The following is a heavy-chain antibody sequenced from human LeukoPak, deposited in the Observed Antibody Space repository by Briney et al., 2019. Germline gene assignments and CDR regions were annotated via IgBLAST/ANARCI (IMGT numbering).Heavy chain of an antibody. V-gene: IGHV3-15*01. CDR1: GFTFSNAW. J-gene: IGHJ5*02. CDR3: TSHCDSSGYYKNWFDP. Sequence: PGGSLRLSCAASGFTFSNAWMSWVRQAPGKGLEWLGRLKSKTDGGTSDYAAPVKGRFTISRDDSINTLYLQMDSLETEDTAVYYCTSHCDSSGYYKNWFDPWGRGTLVTVSS. CDR2: LKSKTDGGTS. D-gene: IGHD3-22*01.